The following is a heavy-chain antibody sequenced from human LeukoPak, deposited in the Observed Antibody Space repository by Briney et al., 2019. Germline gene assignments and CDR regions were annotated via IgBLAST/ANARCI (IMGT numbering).Heavy chain of an antibody. CDR1: GRSISSYY. J-gene: IGHJ5*02. D-gene: IGHD3-9*01. V-gene: IGHV4-59*08. CDR3: ARSRYFDWLLPNNWFDP. Sequence: SVTLSLTCTLSGRSISSYYWSCIREPPRKGLESIGYISYRGSANSNPPLKSRVTISVDTSKNQFSLKMSSVTAADTAVYYCARSRYFDWLLPNNWFDPWGQGTLVTVSS. CDR2: ISYRGSA.